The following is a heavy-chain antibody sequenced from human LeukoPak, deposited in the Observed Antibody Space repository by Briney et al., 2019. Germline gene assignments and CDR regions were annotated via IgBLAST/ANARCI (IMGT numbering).Heavy chain of an antibody. CDR3: ARDWSIPSLTGYYIDV. J-gene: IGHJ6*03. V-gene: IGHV3-74*03. D-gene: IGHD3-9*01. CDR2: ITSEGISS. CDR1: TFALRNYW. Sequence: GGSLRLSFTGSTFALRNYWIHWVRPVPGKGLEWISRITSEGISSSYADSVKGRFTISRDNAKKTVYLQMSSLRAEDTAVYYCARDWSIPSLTGYYIDVWGNGTTVTVSS.